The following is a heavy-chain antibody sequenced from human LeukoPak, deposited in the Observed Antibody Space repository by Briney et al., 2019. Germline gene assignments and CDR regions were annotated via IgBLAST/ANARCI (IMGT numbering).Heavy chain of an antibody. J-gene: IGHJ1*01. CDR3: ARGGWYPESFQH. CDR1: GGSISSYY. D-gene: IGHD6-19*01. Sequence: SETLSLTCTVSGGSISSYYWNWIRQPPGKGLEWIGYIYYSGSTNYNPSLKSRVTISVDTSKNQFSLKLSSVTAADTAVYYCARGGWYPESFQHWGQGTLVTVSS. V-gene: IGHV4-59*01. CDR2: IYYSGST.